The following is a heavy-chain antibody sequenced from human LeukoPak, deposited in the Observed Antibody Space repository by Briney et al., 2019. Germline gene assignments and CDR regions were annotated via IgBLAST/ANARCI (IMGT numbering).Heavy chain of an antibody. CDR2: VNPKSGGT. Sequence: ASVKVSCKASGYTFSDYYMHWVRQAPGQGLEWMGWVNPKSGGTNYARSFQGRISLTTDTTISTAYLDLSRLTSDDTAVYYCATLPPGLAPLLNPNYRRMDAWGQGTTVTVSS. CDR1: GYTFSDYY. D-gene: IGHD1-7*01. V-gene: IGHV1-2*02. J-gene: IGHJ6*02. CDR3: ATLPPGLAPLLNPNYRRMDA.